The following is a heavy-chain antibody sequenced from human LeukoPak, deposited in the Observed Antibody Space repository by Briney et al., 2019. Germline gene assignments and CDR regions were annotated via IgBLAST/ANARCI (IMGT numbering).Heavy chain of an antibody. Sequence: PGGSLRLSCAASGFTFSSYGMHSVRQAPGKGQEWEAVIWYDGSNKYYADSVKGRFTISRDNSNNTLYLQMNRLRAEDTAVYYCAKDDLGYYDTSGYEFDYWGQGTLVTVSS. D-gene: IGHD3-22*01. CDR2: IWYDGSNK. CDR3: AKDDLGYYDTSGYEFDY. J-gene: IGHJ4*02. V-gene: IGHV3-33*06. CDR1: GFTFSSYG.